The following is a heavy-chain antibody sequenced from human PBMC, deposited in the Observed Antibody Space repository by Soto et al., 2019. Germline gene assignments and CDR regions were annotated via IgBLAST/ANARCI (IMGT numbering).Heavy chain of an antibody. CDR3: XXXXXXXXXGYFYK. Sequence: QVQLVEFGGGVAQPGRSLRLSCAASGFTFSSYSLHWVRQAPGKGLEWVAVISYDGNNEYYADSVKGRFTISRDKSKNTLYLEMSSLRVEDTAVYYXXXXXXXXXXGYFYKWGQGTLVTVSS. J-gene: IGHJ4*02. CDR1: GFTFSSYS. CDR2: ISYDGNNE. V-gene: IGHV3-30-3*01. D-gene: IGHD3-10*01.